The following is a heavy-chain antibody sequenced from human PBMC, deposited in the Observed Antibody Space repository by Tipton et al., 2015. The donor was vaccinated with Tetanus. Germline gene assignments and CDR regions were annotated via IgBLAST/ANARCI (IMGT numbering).Heavy chain of an antibody. J-gene: IGHJ4*02. CDR3: TTSGIVGSGYRVGY. CDR2: IKSKTDGGTT. D-gene: IGHD1-26*01. Sequence: SLRLSCATSGLFFKNAWMNWVRQAPGKGLEWVGRIKSKTDGGTTDYAARVKDRFSISRDDSKDTLFLQMNSLKTEDPAVYYCTTSGIVGSGYRVGYWGRGTLVVVSS. V-gene: IGHV3-15*07. CDR1: GLFFKNAW.